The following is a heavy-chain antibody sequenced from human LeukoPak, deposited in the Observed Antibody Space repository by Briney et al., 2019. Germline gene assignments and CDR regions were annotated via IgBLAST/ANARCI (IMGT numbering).Heavy chain of an antibody. CDR3: ANHYDSSGSAFDI. Sequence: GGSLRLSCAASGFTFSSYGMHWVRQAPGKGLEWVAFIRYDGSNKYYADSVKGRFTISRDNAKNSLYLQMNSLRAEDTAVYYCANHYDSSGSAFDIWGQGTMVTVSS. D-gene: IGHD3-22*01. V-gene: IGHV3-30*02. J-gene: IGHJ3*02. CDR1: GFTFSSYG. CDR2: IRYDGSNK.